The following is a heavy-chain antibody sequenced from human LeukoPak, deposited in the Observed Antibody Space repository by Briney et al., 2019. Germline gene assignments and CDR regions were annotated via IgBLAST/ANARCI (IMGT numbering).Heavy chain of an antibody. CDR1: GGSISSGDYS. J-gene: IGHJ6*02. CDR3: ARQSYYYYGMDV. Sequence: PSETLSLTCTVSGGSISSGDYSWSWIRQPPGKGLEWIGYIYYSGSTNYNPSLKSRVTISVDTSKNQFSLKLSSVTAADTAVYYCARQSYYYYGMDVWGQGTTVTVS. CDR2: IYYSGST. V-gene: IGHV4-61*08.